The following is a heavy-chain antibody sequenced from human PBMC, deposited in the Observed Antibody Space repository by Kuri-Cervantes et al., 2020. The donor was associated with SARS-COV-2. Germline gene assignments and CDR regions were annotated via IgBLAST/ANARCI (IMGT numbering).Heavy chain of an antibody. V-gene: IGHV1-2*02. CDR3: ARGSIAVPTGNYFDY. Sequence: ASVKVSCKASGFTFTGYSVHWVRQAPGQRLEWMGWITPNSGDTNFAQRFQGRVTMTRDASINTVYMELSRLRSDDTAVYYCARGSIAVPTGNYFDYWGQGTLVTVSS. CDR2: ITPNSGDT. D-gene: IGHD6-19*01. CDR1: GFTFTGYS. J-gene: IGHJ4*02.